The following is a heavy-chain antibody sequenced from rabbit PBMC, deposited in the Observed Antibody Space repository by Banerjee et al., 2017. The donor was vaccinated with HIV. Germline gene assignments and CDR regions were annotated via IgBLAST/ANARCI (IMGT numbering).Heavy chain of an antibody. CDR2: IYAGSSGRT. CDR3: ARDLAGVTGWNFGL. Sequence: QEQLEESGGDLVKPEGSLTLTCTASGFSFSSSYWICWVRQAPGKGLEWIACIYAGSSGRTYYASWAKGRFTISKTSSTTVTLQMTSLTAADTATYFCARDLAGVTGWNFGLWGPGTLVTVS. J-gene: IGHJ4*01. D-gene: IGHD4-1*01. CDR1: GFSFSSSYW. V-gene: IGHV1S45*01.